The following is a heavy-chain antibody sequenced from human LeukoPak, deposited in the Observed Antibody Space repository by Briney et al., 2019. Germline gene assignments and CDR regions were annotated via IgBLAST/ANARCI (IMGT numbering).Heavy chain of an antibody. D-gene: IGHD3-16*01. Sequence: ASVKVSCKASGYTFTDYYMHWVRQAPGQGLEWMGWIYPNSGGTNYAQNFQGRVTMTRDTSISTAYMGLSRLRSDDTAVYFCARHILGGVKYGMDVWGQGTTVTVSS. CDR3: ARHILGGVKYGMDV. CDR2: IYPNSGGT. J-gene: IGHJ6*02. CDR1: GYTFTDYY. V-gene: IGHV1-2*02.